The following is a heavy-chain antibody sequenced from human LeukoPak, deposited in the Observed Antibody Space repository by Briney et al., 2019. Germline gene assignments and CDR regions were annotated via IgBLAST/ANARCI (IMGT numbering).Heavy chain of an antibody. CDR2: IGNKASNYAT. V-gene: IGHV3-73*01. J-gene: IGHJ4*02. D-gene: IGHD3-3*01. Sequence: GGSLRLPCAASGFTFSGSAMHWVRQASGKGLEWVGHIGNKASNYATDYAPSLKGRFTISRDDSKDTAYLQVNSLKPEDTAVYYCAGNYDSWTGLNYWGLGTLVTVSS. CDR1: GFTFSGSA. CDR3: AGNYDSWTGLNY.